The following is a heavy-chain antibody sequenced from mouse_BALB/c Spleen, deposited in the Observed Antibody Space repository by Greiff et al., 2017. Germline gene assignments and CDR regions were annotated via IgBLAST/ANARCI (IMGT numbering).Heavy chain of an antibody. CDR1: VFTFSSFG. J-gene: IGHJ2*01. V-gene: IGHV5-17*02. CDR3: ARYYFDY. CDR2: ISSGSSTI. Sequence: VQLKESGGGLVQPGGSRKLSCAASVFTFSSFGMHWVRQAPDKGLEWVAYISSGSSTIYYADTVKGRFTISRDNPKNTLFLQMTSLRSEDTAMYYCARYYFDYWGQGTTLTVSS.